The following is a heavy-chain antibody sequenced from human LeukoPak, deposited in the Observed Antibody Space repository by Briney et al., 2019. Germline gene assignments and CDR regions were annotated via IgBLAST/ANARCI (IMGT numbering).Heavy chain of an antibody. D-gene: IGHD6-19*01. J-gene: IGHJ4*02. V-gene: IGHV4-39*02. CDR3: ARDKIAVPGPDFDY. CDR1: GGSISSSAYY. Sequence: SETLPLTCTVSGGSISSSAYYWAWIRQPPGKGLEWIGSIDYTGSTYYNPSLKSRVTISADTSKNQFSLKVNSVTAADAAVFYCARDKIAVPGPDFDYWGQGTLVTVSS. CDR2: IDYTGST.